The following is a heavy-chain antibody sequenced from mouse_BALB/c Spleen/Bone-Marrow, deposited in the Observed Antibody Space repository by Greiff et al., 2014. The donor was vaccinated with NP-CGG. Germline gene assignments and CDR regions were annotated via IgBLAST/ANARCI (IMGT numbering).Heavy chain of an antibody. J-gene: IGHJ4*01. D-gene: IGHD2-1*01. CDR3: ARDGNYRYAMDY. Sequence: VQVVESGDELVKPGASVKLSCMASGFTFTSYWIHWVKQRPGQGPEWIGEINPSNGRTNYNEKFKREATLTEDKSSSTAYMQLSSLTSEDSAVYYCARDGNYRYAMDYWGQGTSVTVSS. V-gene: IGHV1S81*02. CDR2: INPSNGRT. CDR1: GFTFTSYW.